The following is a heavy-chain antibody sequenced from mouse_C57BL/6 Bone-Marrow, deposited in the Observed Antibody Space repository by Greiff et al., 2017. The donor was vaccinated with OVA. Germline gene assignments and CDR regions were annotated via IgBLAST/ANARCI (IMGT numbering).Heavy chain of an antibody. J-gene: IGHJ3*01. CDR1: GYTFTSYW. CDR3: ARSVGPPCAY. D-gene: IGHD6-1*01. V-gene: IGHV1-59*01. CDR2: IDPSDSYT. Sequence: QVQLQQPGAELVRPGTSVKLSCKASGYTFTSYWMHWVKQRPGQGLEWIGVIDPSDSYTNYNQKFKGKATLTVDTSSSTAYMQLSSLTSEDSAVYYCARSVGPPCAYWGQGTLVTVSA.